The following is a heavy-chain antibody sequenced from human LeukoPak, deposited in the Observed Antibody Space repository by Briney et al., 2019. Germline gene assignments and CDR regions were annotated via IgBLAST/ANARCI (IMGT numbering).Heavy chain of an antibody. J-gene: IGHJ4*02. Sequence: ASVKVSCKASGYTFTGYYMHWVRQAPGQGLEWMGWINPNSGGTNYAQKFQGRVTMTRDTSISTAYMELSRLRSDDTAVYYCARSPIVVVVAARYYFDYWGQGTLVTVSS. CDR2: INPNSGGT. V-gene: IGHV1-2*02. CDR1: GYTFTGYY. CDR3: ARSPIVVVVAARYYFDY. D-gene: IGHD2-15*01.